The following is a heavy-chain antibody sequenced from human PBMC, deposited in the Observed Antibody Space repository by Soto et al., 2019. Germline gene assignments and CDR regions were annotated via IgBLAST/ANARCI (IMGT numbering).Heavy chain of an antibody. J-gene: IGHJ4*02. Sequence: QVQLQESGPGLVKPSETLSLTCTVSGGSVATSGYYWNWIRQPPGKGLEWIGYVYYTGTTNYHPPLKKRLTMSVDSYMNEVSLRVTSVTAADTAIYFCARWNRFGETSHFDYWGQGILVVVSA. CDR2: VYYTGTT. CDR1: GGSVATSGYY. D-gene: IGHD3-10*01. V-gene: IGHV4-61*08. CDR3: ARWNRFGETSHFDY.